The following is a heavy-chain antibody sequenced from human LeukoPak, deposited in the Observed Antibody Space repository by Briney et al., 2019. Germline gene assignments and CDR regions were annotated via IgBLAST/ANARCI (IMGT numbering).Heavy chain of an antibody. J-gene: IGHJ4*02. CDR3: ARDWNYYGSGSSPDY. CDR2: INHSGST. CDR1: GGSFNGYY. V-gene: IGHV4-34*01. D-gene: IGHD3-10*01. Sequence: PSETLSLTCAVYGGSFNGYYWSWIRQPPGKGLEWIGEINHSGSTNYIPSLKSRVTMSVDTSKNQFSLRLSSVTAADTAVYYCARDWNYYGSGSSPDYWGQGILVTVSS.